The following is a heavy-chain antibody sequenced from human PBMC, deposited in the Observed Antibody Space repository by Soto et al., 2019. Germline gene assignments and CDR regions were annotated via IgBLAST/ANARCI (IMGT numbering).Heavy chain of an antibody. CDR2: ISSSSSYI. V-gene: IGHV3-21*01. CDR3: ERDFGYYGGGGRRAAFDY. J-gene: IGHJ3*01. Sequence: EVQLVESGGGLVKPGGSLRLSCAASGFTFSSYSMNWVRQAPGKGLEWVSSISSSSSYIYYADSVKGRFTISRDNAKNSRYEQTNSPRDEDMTVYNGERDFGYYGGGGRRAAFDYWGQGTMVTVSS. D-gene: IGHD2-15*01. CDR1: GFTFSSYS.